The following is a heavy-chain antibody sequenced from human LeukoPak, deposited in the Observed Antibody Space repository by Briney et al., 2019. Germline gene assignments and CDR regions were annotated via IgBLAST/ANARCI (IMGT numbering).Heavy chain of an antibody. CDR1: GFTFSSYS. D-gene: IGHD4-17*01. V-gene: IGHV3-23*01. Sequence: GGSLRPSCAASGFTFSSYSMNWVRQAPGKGLEWVSGISGSGGSTYYADSVKGRFTISRDNSKNTLYLQMSSLRAGDTAVYYCGKHRESYGDSCLDDYWGQGTLVTVSS. CDR3: GKHRESYGDSCLDDY. CDR2: ISGSGGST. J-gene: IGHJ4*02.